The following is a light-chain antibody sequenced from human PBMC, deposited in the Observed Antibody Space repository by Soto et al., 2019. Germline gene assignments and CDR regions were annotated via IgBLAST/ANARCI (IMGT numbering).Light chain of an antibody. CDR2: DVS. J-gene: IGLJ1*01. CDR1: SSDVGGYNY. CDR3: SSYTSIITGV. Sequence: QSVLTQPASVSGSPGQSITISCTGTSSDVGGYNYVSWYQQHPGKALKLVIYDVSNRPSGVSNRFSGSKSGNTASLTISGLQAEDEADYYCSSYTSIITGVFGTGTKLTVL. V-gene: IGLV2-14*01.